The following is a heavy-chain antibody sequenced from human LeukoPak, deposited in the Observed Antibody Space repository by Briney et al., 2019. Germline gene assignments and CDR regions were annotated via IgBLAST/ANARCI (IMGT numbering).Heavy chain of an antibody. CDR3: GKRELWHGSGEDA. V-gene: IGHV3-23*01. CDR1: GFTFSSYA. Sequence: GGSLRLSCAASGFTFSSYAMSWVRQAPGKGLEWVSAISGSGGSTYYADSVKGRFTISRDNSKNTLYLQMHSLRAEDTAVYYCGKRELWHGSGEDAWGQGTTVTVSS. J-gene: IGHJ6*02. CDR2: ISGSGGST. D-gene: IGHD3-10*01.